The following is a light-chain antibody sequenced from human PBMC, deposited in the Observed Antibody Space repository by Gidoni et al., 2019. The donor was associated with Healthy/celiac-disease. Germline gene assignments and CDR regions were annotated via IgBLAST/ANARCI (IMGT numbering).Light chain of an antibody. CDR1: QSVLYSSNNKNY. CDR2: WAS. J-gene: IGKJ1*01. CDR3: QQYSSPWT. V-gene: IGKV4-1*01. Sequence: DIVMTQSPDSLAVSLGERATINCKSSQSVLYSSNNKNYLAWYQQKPGQPPKLLIYWASTRESWVPVRFSGSGSGTDFTLTISSLQAEDVAVYYCQQYSSPWTFGQXTKVEIK.